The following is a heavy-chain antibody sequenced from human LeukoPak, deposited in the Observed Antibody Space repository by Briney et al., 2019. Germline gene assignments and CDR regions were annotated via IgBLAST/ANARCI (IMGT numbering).Heavy chain of an antibody. V-gene: IGHV4-61*02. CDR2: LYTNDNT. D-gene: IGHD2-21*02. CDR3: ARGVVTDDYYMDV. CDR1: GGSISSGRYY. J-gene: IGHJ6*03. Sequence: PSQTLSLTCTVSGGSISSGRYYWTSIRQPAGKGLEWIGRLYTNDNTNYNPSLESRVSISVDTSKSQFYLQLTSVTAADTAVYFCARGVVTDDYYMDVWGKGTTVIVSS.